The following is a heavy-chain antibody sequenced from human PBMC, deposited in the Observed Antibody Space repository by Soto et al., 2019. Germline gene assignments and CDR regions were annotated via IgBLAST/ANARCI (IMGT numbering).Heavy chain of an antibody. J-gene: IGHJ4*02. D-gene: IGHD3-10*01. V-gene: IGHV4-30-4*01. CDR2: IYYTGST. CDR3: ARGAGSGSYPHY. CDR1: GGSISSGDYY. Sequence: QVQLQESGPGLVKPSQTLSLTCTVSGGSISSGDYYWNWIRQPPGKGLEWIGYIYYTGSTYYNPYIPSLKSRITISLDTSKNQFSLKLSSVTAADTAVYYCARGAGSGSYPHYWGQGTLVTVSS.